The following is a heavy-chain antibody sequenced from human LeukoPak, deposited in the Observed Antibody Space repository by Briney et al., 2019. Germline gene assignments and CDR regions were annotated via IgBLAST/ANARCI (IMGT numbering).Heavy chain of an antibody. V-gene: IGHV3-15*01. CDR2: IKSKTDGGTT. CDR3: TTETQYYYDSSGYYYPGFDY. J-gene: IGHJ4*02. D-gene: IGHD3-22*01. CDR1: GLTFSNAW. Sequence: PGGSLRLSCAASGLTFSNAWMSWGRQAPGKGLEWVGRIKSKTDGGTTDYAAPVKGRFTISRDDSKNTLYLQMNSLKTEDTAVYYCTTETQYYYDSSGYYYPGFDYWGQGTLVTVSS.